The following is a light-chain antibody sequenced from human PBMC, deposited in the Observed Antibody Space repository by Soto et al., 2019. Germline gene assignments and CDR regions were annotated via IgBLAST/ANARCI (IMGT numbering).Light chain of an antibody. J-gene: IGLJ1*01. CDR1: SSDVGYYNL. V-gene: IGLV2-23*02. Sequence: QSALTQPASVSGSPGQSITISCSGTSSDVGYYNLVSWYQHHPAKAPKLIIYEVTKRPSGVSDRFSGSKSGNTASLTISGLQAEDEADYYCCSFADGSLYVFGTGTKLTVL. CDR2: EVT. CDR3: CSFADGSLYV.